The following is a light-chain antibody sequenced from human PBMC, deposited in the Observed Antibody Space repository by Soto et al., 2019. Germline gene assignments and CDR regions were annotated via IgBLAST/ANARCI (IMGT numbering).Light chain of an antibody. CDR1: QSVSSN. J-gene: IGKJ1*01. CDR3: QQYNNWPRGT. Sequence: EIVMTQSPATLSVSPGERATLSCRASQSVSSNLAWYQQKTGQAPRLLIYGASTRATGIPARFSGSGSGTEFTLTISSLQSEDVAVYYCQQYNNWPRGTFGQGTKVEIK. CDR2: GAS. V-gene: IGKV3-15*01.